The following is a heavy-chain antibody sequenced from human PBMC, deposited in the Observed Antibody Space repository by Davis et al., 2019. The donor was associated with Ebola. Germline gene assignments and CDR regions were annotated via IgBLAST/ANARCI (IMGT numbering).Heavy chain of an antibody. V-gene: IGHV1-8*01. CDR3: LIAATGSHGMDV. J-gene: IGHJ6*04. CDR2: MNPNSGNT. CDR1: GYTFTSYD. Sequence: AASVKVSCKASGYTFTSYDINWVRQATGQGLEWMGWMNPNSGNTGLPQKFQGRVTMTRNTSISTAYLELSSLRSEDTAVYYCLIAATGSHGMDVWGKGTTVTVYS. D-gene: IGHD6-13*01.